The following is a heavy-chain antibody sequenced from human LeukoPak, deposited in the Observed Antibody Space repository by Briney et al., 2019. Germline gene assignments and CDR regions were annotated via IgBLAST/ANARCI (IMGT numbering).Heavy chain of an antibody. D-gene: IGHD2-15*01. CDR3: ARVTGYCSGGSCYPDY. J-gene: IGHJ4*02. V-gene: IGHV4-59*01. Sequence: PSEALSLTCTVSGGSISSYYWSWIRQPPGKGLEWIGYIYYSGSTNYNPSLKSRVTVSVDTSKNQFSLKLSSVTAADTAVYYCARVTGYCSGGSCYPDYWDQGTLVTVSS. CDR2: IYYSGST. CDR1: GGSISSYY.